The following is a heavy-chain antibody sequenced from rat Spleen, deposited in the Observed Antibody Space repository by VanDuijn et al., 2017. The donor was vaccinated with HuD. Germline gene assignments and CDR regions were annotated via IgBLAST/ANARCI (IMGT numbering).Heavy chain of an antibody. J-gene: IGHJ3*01. CDR1: GFTFTDYY. D-gene: IGHD4-3*01. V-gene: IGHV5-25*01. Sequence: EVQLVESDGGLVQPGRSLKLSCAASGFTFTDYYMAWVRQAPTKGLEWVASISTGGGNTYYRDSVKGRFTISRDNAKSTLYLQMDSLRSEDTATYYCVRQETSGYSNWFTYWGQGTLVTVSS. CDR3: VRQETSGYSNWFTY. CDR2: ISTGGGNT.